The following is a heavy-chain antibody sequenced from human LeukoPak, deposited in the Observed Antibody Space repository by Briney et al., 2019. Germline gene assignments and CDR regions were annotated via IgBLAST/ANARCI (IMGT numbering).Heavy chain of an antibody. CDR1: GYSFTSYW. Sequence: GESLKISCKGSGYSFTSYWIGWVRQVPGKGLEWMGIIYPGDSDTRYSPSFQGQVTISADKSISTAYLQWSSLKASDTAMYYCARLLYYDILTGSGYFDYWGQGTLVTVSS. V-gene: IGHV5-51*01. D-gene: IGHD3-9*01. CDR2: IYPGDSDT. J-gene: IGHJ4*02. CDR3: ARLLYYDILTGSGYFDY.